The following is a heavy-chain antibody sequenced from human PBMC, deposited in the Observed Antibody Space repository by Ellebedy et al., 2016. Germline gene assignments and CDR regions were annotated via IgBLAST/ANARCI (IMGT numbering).Heavy chain of an antibody. CDR3: ARVRSSGFYSNYDLDV. D-gene: IGHD3-22*01. V-gene: IGHV3-30*03. CDR1: GFMARPYA. Sequence: GGSLRLXXAASGFMARPYAIHWVRQAPGKGLEWVALISDDGEDKSYADSVKGRFTISRDNFKIRVYLQMNSLRVEDTAVYYCARVRSSGFYSNYDLDVWGQGTTVTVSS. CDR2: ISDDGEDK. J-gene: IGHJ6*02.